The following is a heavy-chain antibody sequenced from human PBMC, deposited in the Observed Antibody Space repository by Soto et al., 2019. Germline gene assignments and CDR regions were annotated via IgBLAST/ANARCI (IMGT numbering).Heavy chain of an antibody. CDR3: ARGPPGIAAAANWFDP. D-gene: IGHD6-13*01. V-gene: IGHV5-51*01. CDR2: IYPGDSDT. CDR1: GYSFTSYW. J-gene: IGHJ5*02. Sequence: GESLKISCKGSGYSFTSYWIGWVRQMPGKGLEWMGIIYPGDSDTRYSPSFQGQVTISADKSISTAYLQWSSLKASDTAMYYCARGPPGIAAAANWFDPWGQGTLVTVSS.